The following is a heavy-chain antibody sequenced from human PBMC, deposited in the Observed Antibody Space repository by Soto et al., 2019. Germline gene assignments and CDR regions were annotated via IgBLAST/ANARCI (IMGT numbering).Heavy chain of an antibody. CDR2: ISSSSAYI. J-gene: IGHJ5*02. D-gene: IGHD6-19*01. Sequence: GGSLRLSCAATGLTFNTYNMNWVRQAPGKGLEWVSSISSSSAYIYYADSVKGRFTISRDNAKNLLFLQMNSLRAEDTAVYYCARDGGSGLSWFDPWGQGTQVTVSS. CDR3: ARDGGSGLSWFDP. V-gene: IGHV3-21*01. CDR1: GLTFNTYN.